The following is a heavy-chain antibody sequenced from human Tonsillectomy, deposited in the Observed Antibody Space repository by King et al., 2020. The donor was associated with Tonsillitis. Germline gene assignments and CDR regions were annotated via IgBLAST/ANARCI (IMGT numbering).Heavy chain of an antibody. J-gene: IGHJ6*02. D-gene: IGHD6-13*01. CDR1: GFTFSIYA. CDR2: ISYDGSNK. V-gene: IGHV3-30-3*01. CDR3: ARGSGQQLVHYYGMDV. Sequence: VQLVESGGGVVQPEKSLRLSCAASGFTFSIYAMHWVRQAPGKGLEWVAVISYDGSNKYYADSVKGPFTISRDNSRNTLYLQMNSLRAEDTAVYYCARGSGQQLVHYYGMDVWGQGTTVTVSS.